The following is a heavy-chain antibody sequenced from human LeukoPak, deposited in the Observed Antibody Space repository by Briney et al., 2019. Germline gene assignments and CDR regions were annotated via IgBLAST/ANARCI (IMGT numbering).Heavy chain of an antibody. V-gene: IGHV4-59*08. CDR2: IYYSGST. Sequence: SETLSLTCTVSGGPISSYYWSWIRQPPGKGLEWIGYIYYSGSTNYNPSLKSRVTISVDTSKNQFSLKLSSVTAADTAVYYCARRSPYYGMDVWGQGTTVTVSS. J-gene: IGHJ6*02. CDR3: ARRSPYYGMDV. CDR1: GGPISSYY.